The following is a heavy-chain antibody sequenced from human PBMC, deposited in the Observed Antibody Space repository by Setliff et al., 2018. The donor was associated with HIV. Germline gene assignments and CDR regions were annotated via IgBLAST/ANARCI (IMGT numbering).Heavy chain of an antibody. CDR3: ARGQSQGYAYSGSYGAFDI. CDR1: GGTFSSYA. Sequence: SVMVSCKASGGTFSSYAINGVRQAPGQGLEWMGGIIPMFGTRNYAQKFQGRVTITTDESTSTAYMELSSLRSEDTALYYCARGQSQGYAYSGSYGAFDIWGQGTMVTVSS. D-gene: IGHD1-26*01. J-gene: IGHJ3*02. V-gene: IGHV1-69*05. CDR2: IIPMFGTR.